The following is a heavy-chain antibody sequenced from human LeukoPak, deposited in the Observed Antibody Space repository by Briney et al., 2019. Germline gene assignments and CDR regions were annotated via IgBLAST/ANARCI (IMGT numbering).Heavy chain of an antibody. V-gene: IGHV4-30-4*08. D-gene: IGHD2-15*01. CDR2: IYYSGST. CDR3: GSDQRQIGAFDI. J-gene: IGHJ3*02. CDR1: GGSISSGYYY. Sequence: SQTLSLTCTVSGGSISSGYYYWSWIRQPPGKGLEWIGYIYYSGSTYYNPSLKSRVTISVDTSKNQFSLKLSSVTAADTAVYYCGSDQRQIGAFDIWGQGTMVTVSS.